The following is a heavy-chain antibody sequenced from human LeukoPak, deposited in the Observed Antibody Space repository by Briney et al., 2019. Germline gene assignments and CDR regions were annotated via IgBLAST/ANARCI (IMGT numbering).Heavy chain of an antibody. Sequence: SETLSLTCTVSVGSTRGGDYTWSWFRKPPGKGLEWFGYIYYSGSTYYNPSLKSRVTISVDTSKNQFSLKLSSVTAADTAVYYCARDSDIVVVTAEPSAFDIWGQGTMVTVSS. CDR1: VGSTRGGDYT. V-gene: IGHV4-30-4*01. CDR3: ARDSDIVVVTAEPSAFDI. D-gene: IGHD2-21*02. J-gene: IGHJ3*02. CDR2: IYYSGST.